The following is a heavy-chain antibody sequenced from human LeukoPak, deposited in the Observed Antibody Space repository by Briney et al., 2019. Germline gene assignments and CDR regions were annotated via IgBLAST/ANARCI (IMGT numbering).Heavy chain of an antibody. D-gene: IGHD6-6*01. CDR1: GFTVSSNY. V-gene: IGHV3-66*02. CDR2: IYSGGST. CDR3: AREASGSSWSYYYYYMDV. J-gene: IGHJ6*03. Sequence: GGSLRLSCAASGFTVSSNYMSWVRQAPGKGLEWVSVIYSGGSTYYADSVKGRFTISRDNSKNTLYLQMNSLRAEDTAVYYCAREASGSSWSYYYYYMDVWGKGTTVTVSS.